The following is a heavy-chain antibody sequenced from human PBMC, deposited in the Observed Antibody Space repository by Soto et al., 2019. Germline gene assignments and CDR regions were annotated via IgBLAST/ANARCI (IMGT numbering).Heavy chain of an antibody. V-gene: IGHV4-39*01. J-gene: IGHJ5*02. CDR3: ARHISVWFDP. CDR1: GGSISSSSYY. CDR2: IYYSGST. Sequence: QLQLQESGPGLVKPSETLSLTCTVSGGSISSSSYYWGWIRQPPGKGLEWIGSIYYSGSTYYNPSLKCRVTISVDTSKNQFSLKLSSVTAADTAVYYCARHISVWFDPWGQGTLVTVSS. D-gene: IGHD3-16*02.